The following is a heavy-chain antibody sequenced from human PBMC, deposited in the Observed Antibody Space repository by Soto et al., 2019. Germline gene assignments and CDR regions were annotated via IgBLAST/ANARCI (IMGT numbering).Heavy chain of an antibody. CDR3: ARDLGLYYDSSGSPPTGDY. Sequence: ASVKVSCKASGGTFSSYAISWVRQAPGQGLEWMGGIIPIFGTANYAQKFQGRVTITADESTSTAYMELSSLRSEDTAVYYCARDLGLYYDSSGSPPTGDYWGQGTLVTAPQ. CDR1: GGTFSSYA. J-gene: IGHJ4*02. V-gene: IGHV1-69*13. D-gene: IGHD3-22*01. CDR2: IIPIFGTA.